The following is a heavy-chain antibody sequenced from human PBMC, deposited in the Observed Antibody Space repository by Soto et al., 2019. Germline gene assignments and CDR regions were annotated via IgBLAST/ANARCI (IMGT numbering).Heavy chain of an antibody. J-gene: IGHJ5*02. D-gene: IGHD3-3*01. V-gene: IGHV4-39*01. Sequence: PSETLSLTCTVSGGSISSSSYYWGWIRQPPGKGLEWIGSIYYSGSTYYNPSLKSRVTISVDTSKNQFSLKLSSVTAADTAVYYCARHIFFGVVNLLGNWFDPWGQGTLVTVSS. CDR3: ARHIFFGVVNLLGNWFDP. CDR1: GGSISSSSYY. CDR2: IYYSGST.